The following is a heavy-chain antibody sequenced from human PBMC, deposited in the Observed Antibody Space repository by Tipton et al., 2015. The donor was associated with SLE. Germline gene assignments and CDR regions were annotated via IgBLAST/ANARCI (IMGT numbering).Heavy chain of an antibody. CDR3: ARWAGPTVNFDY. V-gene: IGHV4-39*07. Sequence: LRLSCTVSGGSISSSSYYWGWIRQPPGKGLEWIGSIYYSGSTYYNPSLKSRVTISVDTSKNQFSLKLSSVTAADTAVYYCARWAGPTVNFDYWGQGTLVTVSS. CDR1: GGSISSSSYY. J-gene: IGHJ4*02. D-gene: IGHD4-11*01. CDR2: IYYSGST.